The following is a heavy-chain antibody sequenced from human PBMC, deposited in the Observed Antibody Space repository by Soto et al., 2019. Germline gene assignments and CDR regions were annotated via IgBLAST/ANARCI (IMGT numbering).Heavy chain of an antibody. CDR3: ARIGIQRQFYFDN. V-gene: IGHV3-74*01. Sequence: PGVSLRLSCAASGFTFSSYWMHWVRQAPGKGQIWDSRINSDGSSTSYADSVKGRFTISRDNAKNTLYLQMNSLRAEDTAVYYCARIGIQRQFYFDNWGEETLITVSS. CDR2: INSDGSST. J-gene: IGHJ4*02. D-gene: IGHD2-21*01. CDR1: GFTFSSYW.